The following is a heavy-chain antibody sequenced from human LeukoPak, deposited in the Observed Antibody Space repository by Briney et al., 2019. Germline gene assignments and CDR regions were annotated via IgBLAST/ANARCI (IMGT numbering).Heavy chain of an antibody. CDR2: ICTAGDT. D-gene: IGHD2-2*01. J-gene: IGHJ6*02. Sequence: GGSLRLSCAASGFTFNSYDMHWVRQATGKGLEWVSAICTAGDTYYPGSVKGRFTISRENAKKSLYLQMNSLRAGDTAVYYCARASRYCSSTSCQGMDVWGQGTTVTVSS. V-gene: IGHV3-13*01. CDR3: ARASRYCSSTSCQGMDV. CDR1: GFTFNSYD.